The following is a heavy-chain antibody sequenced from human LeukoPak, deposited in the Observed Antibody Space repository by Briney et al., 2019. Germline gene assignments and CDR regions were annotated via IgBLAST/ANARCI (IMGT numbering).Heavy chain of an antibody. J-gene: IGHJ6*03. CDR1: GGSISSYY. D-gene: IGHD6-13*01. CDR2: IYYSGST. CDR3: VSIAAAAPKSPYYYYYYMDV. V-gene: IGHV4-59*12. Sequence: PSETLSLTCTVSGGSISSYYWSWIRQPPGKGLEWIGYIYYSGSTNYNPSLKSRVTISVDTSKNQFSLKLSSVTAADTAVYYCVSIAAAAPKSPYYYYYYMDVWGKGTTVTVSS.